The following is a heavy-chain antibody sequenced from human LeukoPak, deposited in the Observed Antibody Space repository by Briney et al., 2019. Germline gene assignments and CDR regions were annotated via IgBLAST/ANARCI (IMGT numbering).Heavy chain of an antibody. CDR1: GGSLSSRSYY. J-gene: IGHJ4*02. CDR3: ARQSSGYRPYYFDY. D-gene: IGHD3-10*01. V-gene: IGHV4-39*01. CDR2: IYYSGST. Sequence: SETLSLTCTVTGGSLSSRSYYWGWIRQPPGKGLEWIGSIYYSGSTYYNPSLKSPVTISVDTSKNQFSLKLSSVTAADTAVYYCARQSSGYRPYYFDYWGQGTLVTVSS.